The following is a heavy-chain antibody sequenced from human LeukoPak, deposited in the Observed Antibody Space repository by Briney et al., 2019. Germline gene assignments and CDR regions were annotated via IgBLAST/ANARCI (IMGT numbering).Heavy chain of an antibody. CDR1: GDSISSYY. V-gene: IGHV4-59*08. Sequence: SETLSLTCTVSGDSISSYYCSWIRQPPGKGLEWIGYIYYSGSTNYNPSLKSRVTISVDTSKNQFSLKLSSVTAADTAVYYCARHSGLGYRPSPYNWFDPWGQGTLVTVSS. CDR3: ARHSGLGYRPSPYNWFDP. CDR2: IYYSGST. J-gene: IGHJ5*02. D-gene: IGHD5-12*01.